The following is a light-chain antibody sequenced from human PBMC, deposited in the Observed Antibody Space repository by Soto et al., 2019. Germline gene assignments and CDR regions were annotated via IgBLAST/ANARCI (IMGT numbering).Light chain of an antibody. J-gene: IGLJ2*01. V-gene: IGLV1-44*01. CDR3: AAWDDSLNGSHVV. CDR2: SNN. Sequence: QSVLTQPPSASGTPGQRVTISCSGSSSNIESNTVNWYQQLPGTAPKLLIYSNNQRPSGVPDRFSGSKSGTSASLAISGLQSEDEADYYCAAWDDSLNGSHVVFGGGTKLTVL. CDR1: SSNIESNT.